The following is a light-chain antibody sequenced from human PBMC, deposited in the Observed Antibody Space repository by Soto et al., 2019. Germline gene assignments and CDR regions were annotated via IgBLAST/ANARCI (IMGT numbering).Light chain of an antibody. CDR3: QQYGSSLST. J-gene: IGKJ5*01. CDR2: GAS. Sequence: SWPDSQSVTSNYLAWYQQNPGQAPRLLVYGASSRATGISDRFSGSGSGTDITHTSSIRNPDDLAVQYRQQYGSSLSTVGQGTRLEIK. V-gene: IGKV3-20*01. CDR1: QSVTSNY.